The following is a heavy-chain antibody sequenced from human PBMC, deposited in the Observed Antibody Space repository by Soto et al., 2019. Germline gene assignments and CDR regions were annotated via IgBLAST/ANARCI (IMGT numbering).Heavy chain of an antibody. J-gene: IGHJ4*02. D-gene: IGHD3-22*01. V-gene: IGHV1-18*01. Sequence: ASVKVSCKASGYTFTSYGISWVRQAPGQGLEWMGWISAYNGNTNYAQKLQGRVTMTTDTSTSTAYMELRSLRSDDTAVYYCARDHYDSSGYYYEYLDYWGQGTLVTVSS. CDR1: GYTFTSYG. CDR3: ARDHYDSSGYYYEYLDY. CDR2: ISAYNGNT.